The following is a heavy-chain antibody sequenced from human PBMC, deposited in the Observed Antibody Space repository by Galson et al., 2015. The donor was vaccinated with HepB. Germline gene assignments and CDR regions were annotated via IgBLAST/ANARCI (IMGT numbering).Heavy chain of an antibody. CDR3: AKGTEWDGDYVPSGDWFDP. J-gene: IGHJ5*02. D-gene: IGHD4-17*01. CDR1: GFTFSSYA. Sequence: SLRLSCAASGFTFSSYAMSWVRQAPGKGLEWVSAISGSGGSTYYADSVKGRFTISRDNSKNTLYLQMNSLRAEDTAVYYCAKGTEWDGDYVPSGDWFDPWGQGTLVTVSS. CDR2: ISGSGGST. V-gene: IGHV3-23*01.